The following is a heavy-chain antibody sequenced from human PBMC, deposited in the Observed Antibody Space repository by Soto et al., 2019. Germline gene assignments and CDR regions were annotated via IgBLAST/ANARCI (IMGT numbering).Heavy chain of an antibody. Sequence: SETLSLTCAVCGGSISSGGYSWSWIRQPPGKGLEWIGYIYHSGSTYYNPSLKSRTTISVDRSRNQFSLQLSSVTAADTAVYYCAKNLPRTGRFDYWGQGTVVTVSS. CDR1: GGSISSGGYS. J-gene: IGHJ4*02. CDR2: IYHSGST. CDR3: AKNLPRTGRFDY. V-gene: IGHV4-30-2*01.